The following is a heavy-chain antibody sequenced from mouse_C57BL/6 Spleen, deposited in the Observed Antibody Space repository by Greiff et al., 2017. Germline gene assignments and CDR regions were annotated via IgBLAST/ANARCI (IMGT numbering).Heavy chain of an antibody. CDR3: ARSEDCYYERGDY. V-gene: IGHV1-55*01. J-gene: IGHJ2*01. CDR1: GYTFTSYW. Sequence: VQLQQPGAELVKPGASVKMSCKASGYTFTSYWIPWVKQRPGRGLEWIGDIYPGSGSTNYNEKFKSKATLTVDTSSSTAYMQLSSLTSEDSAVXYCARSEDCYYERGDYWGQGTTVTVSS. CDR2: IYPGSGST. D-gene: IGHD2-3*01.